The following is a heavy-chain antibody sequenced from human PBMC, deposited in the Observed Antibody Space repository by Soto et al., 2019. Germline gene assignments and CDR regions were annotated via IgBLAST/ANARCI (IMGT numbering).Heavy chain of an antibody. V-gene: IGHV1-69*01. CDR3: ATHGLGVSSPPYFDN. Sequence: QLVQSGSEVKKPGSSVKVSCQASGGTFSGYVVTWVRQAPGQGLECMGEFVALFGTTNYSQRFSGRITIPAEESTSTASMELRTLRSDDTAVYYCATHGLGVSSPPYFDNWGQGTLVTVSS. D-gene: IGHD3-16*01. J-gene: IGHJ4*02. CDR2: FVALFGTT. CDR1: GGTFSGYV.